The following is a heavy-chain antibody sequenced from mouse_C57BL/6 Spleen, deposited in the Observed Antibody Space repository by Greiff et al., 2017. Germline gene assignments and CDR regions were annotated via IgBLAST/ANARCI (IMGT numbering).Heavy chain of an antibody. Sequence: QVQLKQPGAELVRPGSSVKLSCKASGYTFTSYWMHWVKQRPIQGLEWIGNIDPSDSETHYNQKFKDKATLTVDKSSSTAYMQLSSLTSEDSAVYYCARNRRHYSNYAYAMDYWGQGTSVTVSS. V-gene: IGHV1-52*01. CDR1: GYTFTSYW. J-gene: IGHJ4*01. D-gene: IGHD2-5*01. CDR2: IDPSDSET. CDR3: ARNRRHYSNYAYAMDY.